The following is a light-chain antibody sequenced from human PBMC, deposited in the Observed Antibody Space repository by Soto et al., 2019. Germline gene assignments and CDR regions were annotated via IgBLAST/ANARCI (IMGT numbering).Light chain of an antibody. J-gene: IGKJ1*01. CDR1: QDISSY. CDR2: SAS. CDR3: QRLNRFPRP. Sequence: DIQLTQSPSFLSASVGDRVTITCRASQDISSYLAWYQQRPGKVPRFLTHSASTLQSGVPSRFSATGSGTTFTLTISSLQPEDIATYYCQRLNRFPRPFGQGTKVEV. V-gene: IGKV1-9*01.